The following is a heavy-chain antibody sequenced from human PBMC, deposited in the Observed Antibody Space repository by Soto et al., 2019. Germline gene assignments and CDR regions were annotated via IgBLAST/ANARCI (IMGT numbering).Heavy chain of an antibody. CDR2: IKQDGSEK. Sequence: EVQLVESGGGLVQPGGSLRLSCAASGFTFSSYWMSWVRQAPGKGLEWVANIKQDGSEKYYVDSVKGRFTISRDNAKNSLYLQMNSLRAEDTAVYYCAREGGVGMATFRDASDIWGQGTMVTVSS. CDR3: AREGGVGMATFRDASDI. CDR1: GFTFSSYW. D-gene: IGHD5-12*01. V-gene: IGHV3-7*01. J-gene: IGHJ3*02.